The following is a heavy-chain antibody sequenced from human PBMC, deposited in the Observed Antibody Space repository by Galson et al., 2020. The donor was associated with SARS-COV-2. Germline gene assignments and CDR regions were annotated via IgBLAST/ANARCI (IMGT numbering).Heavy chain of an antibody. CDR2: ISYSGST. CDR1: LGSMTSHY. D-gene: IGHD1-26*01. CDR3: AKLAEGRRSSEDY. Sequence: ETSETLSLTCAVSLGSMTSHYWSWIRQAPGKGLEWIGYISYSGSTTYNPSLKSRVTISIDTSKNQFSLKLTSVTAADTALYYCAKLAEGRRSSEDYWGQGTLVTVSS. V-gene: IGHV4-59*08. J-gene: IGHJ4*02.